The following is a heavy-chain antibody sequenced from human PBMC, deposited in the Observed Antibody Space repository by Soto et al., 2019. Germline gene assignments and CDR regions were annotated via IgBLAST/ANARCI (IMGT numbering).Heavy chain of an antibody. D-gene: IGHD3-3*01. CDR2: IKSKTDGGTT. CDR3: TTGSYYDFWSGYLFRKWYYYGMDV. Sequence: PGGTLRLSCAASGFTFSNAGMNWVRQAPGKGLEWVGRIKSKTDGGTTDYAAPVKGRFTISRDDSKNTLYLQMNSLKTEDTAVYYCTTGSYYDFWSGYLFRKWYYYGMDVWGQGTTVTVSS. V-gene: IGHV3-15*07. CDR1: GFTFSNAG. J-gene: IGHJ6*02.